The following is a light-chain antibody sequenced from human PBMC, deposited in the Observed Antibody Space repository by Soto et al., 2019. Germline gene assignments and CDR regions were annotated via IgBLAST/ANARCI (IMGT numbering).Light chain of an antibody. CDR3: KQYSSSPPIT. J-gene: IGKJ5*01. CDR2: GAS. Sequence: EIVLTQSPGTLSLSPGERATISCRASESVIKYLAWYQQKPGQAPRLLIHGASSRATGIPDRFSGSGSGTDLTLTINRLEPEDFAVYYCKQYSSSPPITFGQGTRLEMK. V-gene: IGKV3-20*01. CDR1: ESVIKY.